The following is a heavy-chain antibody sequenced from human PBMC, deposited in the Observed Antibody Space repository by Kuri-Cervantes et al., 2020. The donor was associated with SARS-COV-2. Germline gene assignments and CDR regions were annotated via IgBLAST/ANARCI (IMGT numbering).Heavy chain of an antibody. Sequence: GESLKISCAASGFTFSSYAMHWVRQAPGKGLEWVAVISYDGSNKYYADSVKGRFTISRDNSKNTLYLQMNSLRAEDTAAYYCATVTRGVSVWRFDYWGPGTLVTVSS. CDR1: GFTFSSYA. V-gene: IGHV3-30-3*01. CDR3: ATVTRGVSVWRFDY. CDR2: ISYDGSNK. D-gene: IGHD3-16*02. J-gene: IGHJ4*02.